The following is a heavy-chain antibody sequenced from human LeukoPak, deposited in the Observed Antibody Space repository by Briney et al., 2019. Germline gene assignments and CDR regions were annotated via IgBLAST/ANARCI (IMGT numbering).Heavy chain of an antibody. CDR3: AKAMAGPNTHFDY. CDR2: ISGSGATT. J-gene: IGHJ4*02. D-gene: IGHD6-19*01. V-gene: IGHV3-23*01. Sequence: PGGSLRLSCAASGFTFDDYAMHWVRQAPGKGLEWVSYISGSGATTYYADSVKGRFTISTDNSKNTLYLQMNSLRAEDTAVYYCAKAMAGPNTHFDYWGQGTLVTVSS. CDR1: GFTFDDYA.